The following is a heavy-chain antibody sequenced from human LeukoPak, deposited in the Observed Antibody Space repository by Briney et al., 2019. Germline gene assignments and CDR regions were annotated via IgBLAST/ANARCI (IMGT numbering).Heavy chain of an antibody. CDR2: ISAYNGNT. D-gene: IGHD5-18*01. CDR3: ARHGYSYGYGSVRVRGWTLDV. J-gene: IGHJ6*04. CDR1: GYTFTSYG. Sequence: ASVKVSCKASGYTFTSYGISWVRQAPGQGLEWMGWISAYNGNTNYAQKLQGRVTMTTDTSTSTAYMELRSLRSDDTAVYYCARHGYSYGYGSVRVRGWTLDVWGKGTTVTISS. V-gene: IGHV1-18*01.